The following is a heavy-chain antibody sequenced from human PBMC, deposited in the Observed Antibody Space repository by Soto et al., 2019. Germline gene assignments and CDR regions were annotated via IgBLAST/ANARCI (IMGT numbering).Heavy chain of an antibody. D-gene: IGHD1-26*01. CDR2: IYYSGST. Sequence: QVQLQESGPGLVKPSETLSLTCSVSGGSMNNYYWSWIRQPPGKEMEWIGYIYYSGSTNYNPSFRSRVTISVDTSKDQFSLQLSSVTAADTAVYYCARGQIYTGAYYYYHMDVWGKGTTVTVSS. CDR3: ARGQIYTGAYYYYHMDV. J-gene: IGHJ6*03. CDR1: GGSMNNYY. V-gene: IGHV4-59*01.